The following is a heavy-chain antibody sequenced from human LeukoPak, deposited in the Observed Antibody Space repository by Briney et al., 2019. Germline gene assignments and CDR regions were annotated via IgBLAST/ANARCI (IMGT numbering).Heavy chain of an antibody. CDR3: ARDPYDSSGYFDY. CDR2: ISYDGSNK. CDR1: GFTLSSYA. V-gene: IGHV3-30*04. Sequence: PGRSLRLSCAASGFTLSSYAMHWVRQAPGKGLEWVAVISYDGSNKYYADSVKGRFTISRDNSKNTLYLQMNSLRAEDTAVYYCARDPYDSSGYFDYWGQGTLVTVSS. J-gene: IGHJ4*02. D-gene: IGHD3-22*01.